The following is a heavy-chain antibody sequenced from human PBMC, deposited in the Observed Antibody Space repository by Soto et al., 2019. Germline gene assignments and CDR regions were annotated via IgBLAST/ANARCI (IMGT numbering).Heavy chain of an antibody. J-gene: IGHJ4*02. D-gene: IGHD6-19*01. Sequence: SGPTLVNPTQTLTLTCTFSGFSLRTGGMRVNWIRQPPGKALEWLARIDWDDDKFYSTSLKTRLTISKDTSKNQVVLTMTNMDPVDSATYYCARASGGWSCFDYWGQGTVVTVSS. CDR3: ARASGGWSCFDY. CDR2: IDWDDDK. CDR1: GFSLRTGGMR. V-gene: IGHV2-70*04.